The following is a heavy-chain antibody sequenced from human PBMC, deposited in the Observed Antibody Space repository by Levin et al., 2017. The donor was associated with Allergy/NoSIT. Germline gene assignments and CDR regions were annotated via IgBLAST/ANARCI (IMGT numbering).Heavy chain of an antibody. V-gene: IGHV3-15*01. CDR2: IKSKTDGGTV. Sequence: GGSLRLSCVASGITFSNAWLSWSRQAPGKGLEWVGRIKSKTDGGTVEYAAPVKGRFTNSRDDSKNTLYLQMNSLQTEDTAVYFCTTYSSSWYYFDYWGQGTLVTVSS. CDR3: TTYSSSWYYFDY. J-gene: IGHJ4*02. D-gene: IGHD6-13*01. CDR1: GITFSNAW.